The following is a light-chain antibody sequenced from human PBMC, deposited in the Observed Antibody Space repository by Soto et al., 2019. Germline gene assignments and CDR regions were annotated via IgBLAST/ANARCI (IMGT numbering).Light chain of an antibody. V-gene: IGKV3-20*01. CDR3: QQYASSSYP. CDR1: QSVSSSY. CDR2: GAS. Sequence: EIVLTQSPGTLSLSPGDRATLSCRTSQSVSSSYLAWYQHKPGQAPRLLIYGASRRATGIPDRFSGSGSGTDFTLTLSRLEPEDFAVYFCQQYASSSYPFGQGTKLEIK. J-gene: IGKJ2*01.